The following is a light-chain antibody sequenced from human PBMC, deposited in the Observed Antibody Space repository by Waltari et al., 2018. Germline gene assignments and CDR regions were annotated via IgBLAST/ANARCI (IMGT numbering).Light chain of an antibody. J-gene: IGKJ4*01. CDR3: QQYYSTLALT. CDR1: QGISNS. Sequence: DIQMTQSPSSLSASVGDRVSITCRASQGISNSLAWYQQKPGKAPKLLLYAASRLESGVPPRVSGSGSGADYTRTISSLQPEDFATYYCQQYYSTLALTFGGGTKVEIK. CDR2: AAS. V-gene: IGKV1-NL1*01.